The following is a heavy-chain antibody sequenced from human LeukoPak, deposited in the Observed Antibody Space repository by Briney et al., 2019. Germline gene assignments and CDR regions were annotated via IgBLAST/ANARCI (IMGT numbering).Heavy chain of an antibody. CDR2: ISPSGGIT. CDR3: APGGTPRGI. J-gene: IGHJ3*02. V-gene: IGHV3-21*01. CDR1: GFTFSSHG. D-gene: IGHD1-1*01. Sequence: GGSLRLSCAPSGFTFSSHGMNWVRQAPGKGPEWVSGISPSGGITYYTDSVKGRFTISRDNAKNSLSLHMNSLSAEHTAVYYCAPGGTPRGIWGQGTMVTVSS.